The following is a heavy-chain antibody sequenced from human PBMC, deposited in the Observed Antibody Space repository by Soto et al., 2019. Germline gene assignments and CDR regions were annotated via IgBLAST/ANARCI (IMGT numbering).Heavy chain of an antibody. D-gene: IGHD2-21*02. J-gene: IGHJ2*01. CDR1: GGSISSGDYY. V-gene: IGHV4-30-4*01. CDR2: IYYSGST. CDR3: ARGNGGNSWYFDR. Sequence: PSETVSLTCTVSGGSISSGDYYWSWIRQPPGKGLEWIGYIYYSGSTYYNPSLKSRVTISVDTSKNQFSLKRSSVTAADTAVYYWARGNGGNSWYFDRWGRGTRVTVCS.